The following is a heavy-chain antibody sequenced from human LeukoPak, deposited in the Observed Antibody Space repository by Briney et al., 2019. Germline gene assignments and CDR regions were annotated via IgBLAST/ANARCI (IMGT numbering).Heavy chain of an antibody. CDR3: AGGSYESYYYGMDV. CDR1: GYALTELS. D-gene: IGHD1-26*01. CDR2: FDPEDGET. J-gene: IGHJ6*02. V-gene: IGHV1-24*01. Sequence: ASVKVSCKVSGYALTELSMHWVRQAPGKGLEWMGGFDPEDGETIYAQKFQGRVTMTEDTSTDTAYMELSSLRSEDTAVYYCAGGSYESYYYGMDVWGQGTTVTVSS.